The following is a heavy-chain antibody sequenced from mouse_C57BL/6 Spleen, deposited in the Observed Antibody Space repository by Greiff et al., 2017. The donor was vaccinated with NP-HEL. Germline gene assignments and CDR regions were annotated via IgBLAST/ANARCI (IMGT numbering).Heavy chain of an antibody. J-gene: IGHJ4*01. CDR1: GYAFSSYW. CDR2: IYPGDGDT. CDR3: ARKIFYDYDVDAMDY. Sequence: VQLQQSGAELVKPGASVKISCKASGYAFSSYWMNWVKQRPGKGLEWIGQIYPGDGDTNYNGKFKGKATLTADKSSSTAYMQLSSLTSEDSAVYFCARKIFYDYDVDAMDYWGQGTSVTVSS. V-gene: IGHV1-80*01. D-gene: IGHD2-4*01.